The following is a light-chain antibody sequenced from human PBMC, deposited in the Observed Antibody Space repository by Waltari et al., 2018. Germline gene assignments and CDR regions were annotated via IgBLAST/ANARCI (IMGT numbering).Light chain of an antibody. J-gene: IGKJ4*01. CDR3: QQRSNGLT. CDR2: DAS. V-gene: IGKV3-11*01. Sequence: DIVMTQSPDSLAVSLGERATINCKSSQSVSVYLAWYQQKPGQAPRLLIFDASSRATGIPARFSGSGSGTDFTLTISSLEPEDFAVYYCQQRSNGLTFGGGTRVESK. CDR1: QSVSVY.